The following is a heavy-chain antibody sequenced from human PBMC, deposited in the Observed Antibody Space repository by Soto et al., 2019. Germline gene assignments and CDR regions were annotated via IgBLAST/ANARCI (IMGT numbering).Heavy chain of an antibody. CDR3: TREVGSNYYNF. CDR2: VSYSGRT. CDR1: RGSINNYY. Sequence: SETLSLTCTVSRGSINNYYWTLIRQPPGKGLEWIGYVSYSGRTNYNPSLKSRVNMFVDKSKNQFSLNLTSVTAADTAVYYCTREVGSNYYNFWGQGTLVTVSS. J-gene: IGHJ4*02. V-gene: IGHV4-59*01. D-gene: IGHD4-4*01.